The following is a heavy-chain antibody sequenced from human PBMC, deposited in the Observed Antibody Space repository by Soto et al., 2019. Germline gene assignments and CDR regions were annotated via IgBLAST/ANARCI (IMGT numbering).Heavy chain of an antibody. V-gene: IGHV4-59*01. J-gene: IGHJ6*02. CDR3: ATPKIWFGELSPDYYGMDV. Sequence: PSETLSLTCTVSGGSISSSYWSWIRQPPGKGLEWIGYIYYSGSTNYNPSLKSRVTISVDTSRIQFSLKLTSVTAADTAVYYCATPKIWFGELSPDYYGMDVWGQGTTVTVSS. CDR2: IYYSGST. CDR1: GGSISSSY. D-gene: IGHD3-10*01.